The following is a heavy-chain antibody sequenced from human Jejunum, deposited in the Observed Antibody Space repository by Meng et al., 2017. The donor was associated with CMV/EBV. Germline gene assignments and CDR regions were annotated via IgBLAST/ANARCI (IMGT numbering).Heavy chain of an antibody. CDR2: FNPNNGAT. J-gene: IGHJ4*02. Sequence: ASVYTCSDYYIHWVRQAPEQGLEWRGWFNPNNGATSYAQKFQGRVTMTWDTSISTAYMEVNRLTSDDTAVYYCARKTGDDSYFDYWGQGTLVTVSS. CDR1: VYTCSDYY. V-gene: IGHV1-2*02. D-gene: IGHD5-12*01. CDR3: ARKTGDDSYFDY.